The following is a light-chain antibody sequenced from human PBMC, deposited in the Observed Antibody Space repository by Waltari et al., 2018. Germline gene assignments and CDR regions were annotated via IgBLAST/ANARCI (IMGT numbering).Light chain of an antibody. J-gene: IGKJ4*01. CDR2: GAS. V-gene: IGKV1-8*01. CDR1: QDIGTY. Sequence: AIRITQSPYSLSASTGDRVTITCRSNQDIGTYLAWYQQTPGKAPRLLLHGASTLQTGVPSRFSGSGSGTDFNITIACLQSEDFVTYFCQQYYAYPLTFGGGTKVEMK. CDR3: QQYYAYPLT.